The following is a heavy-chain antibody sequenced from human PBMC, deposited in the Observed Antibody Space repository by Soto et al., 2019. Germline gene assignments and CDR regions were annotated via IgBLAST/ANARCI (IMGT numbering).Heavy chain of an antibody. V-gene: IGHV3-23*01. CDR2: ISGSGGST. CDR3: AKDLLNTMAPTAPLDYYGMDV. J-gene: IGHJ6*02. Sequence: PGGSLRLSCAASGFTFSSYAMSWVRQAPGKGLEWVSAISGSGGSTYYADSVKGRFTISRDHSKNTLYLQMNCLRAEDTAVYYCAKDLLNTMAPTAPLDYYGMDVFGQGTTVTVSS. CDR1: GFTFSSYA. D-gene: IGHD3-10*01.